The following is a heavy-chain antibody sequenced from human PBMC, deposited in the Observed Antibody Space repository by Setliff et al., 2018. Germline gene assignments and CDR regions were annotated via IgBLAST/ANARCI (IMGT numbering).Heavy chain of an antibody. D-gene: IGHD1-26*01. Sequence: LRLSCAASGFAFSNAWMSWVRQAPGKGLEWVGRIKSKTDGGTTDYAAPVKGRFTISREDSKNTLYLQMNSLRAEDTAVYYCAKGTPYYGPFDYWGQGTLVTVSS. CDR1: GFAFSNAW. CDR2: IKSKTDGGTT. J-gene: IGHJ4*02. CDR3: AKGTPYYGPFDY. V-gene: IGHV3-15*01.